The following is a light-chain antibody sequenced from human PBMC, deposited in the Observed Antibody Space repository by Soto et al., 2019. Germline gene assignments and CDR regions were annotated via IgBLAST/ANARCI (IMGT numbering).Light chain of an antibody. Sequence: QSVLTHPASVSGSPGQSIPISCTGTSSDVGGYNYVSWYQQHPGKAPKLMIYDVSNRPSGVSNRFSGSKSGNTASLTISGLQAEDEADYYCNSYTSSSTYVFGTGTKVTVL. V-gene: IGLV2-14*01. CDR3: NSYTSSSTYV. CDR1: SSDVGGYNY. CDR2: DVS. J-gene: IGLJ1*01.